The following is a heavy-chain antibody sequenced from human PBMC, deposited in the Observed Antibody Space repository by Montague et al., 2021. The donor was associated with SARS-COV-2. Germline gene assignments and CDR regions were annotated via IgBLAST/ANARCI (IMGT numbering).Heavy chain of an antibody. CDR1: GGSVNSGNYY. D-gene: IGHD2-21*01. J-gene: IGHJ6*02. Sequence: TLSLTCTVSGGSVNSGNYYWSWIRQPAGKRLEWMGRISTSGNTNYNPSLKSWLSILVDTSKNQFSLNLRSVTAADTAVYYCARDTEVEIRTYSYYKMDVWGLGTTVAVSS. CDR2: ISTSGNT. CDR3: ARDTEVEIRTYSYYKMDV. V-gene: IGHV4-61*02.